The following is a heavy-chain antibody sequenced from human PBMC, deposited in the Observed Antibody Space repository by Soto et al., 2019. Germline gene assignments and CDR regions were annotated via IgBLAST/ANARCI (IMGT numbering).Heavy chain of an antibody. J-gene: IGHJ4*02. CDR1: GFTFDDYT. CDR3: TRLWTYYFYSSGIQSPVD. V-gene: IGHV3-49*03. D-gene: IGHD3-22*01. Sequence: GGSLGLSCAGSGFTFDDYTLNWFRQAPGQGLEWLGFIRSQTYGETTEYAASVKGRFTISRDDSTSIAYLQMNSLKTEDTAVYYCTRLWTYYFYSSGIQSPVDWGQGIQVTVSS. CDR2: IRSQTYGETT.